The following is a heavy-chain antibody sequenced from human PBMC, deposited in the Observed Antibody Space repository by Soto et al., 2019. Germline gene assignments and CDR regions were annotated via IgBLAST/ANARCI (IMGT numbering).Heavy chain of an antibody. CDR2: INHSGST. CDR3: AIDSSDGHFDAYDI. J-gene: IGHJ3*02. D-gene: IGHD3-22*01. CDR1: GGSFSGYY. V-gene: IGHV4-34*01. Sequence: SETLSLTCAVYGGSFSGYYWSWIRQPPGKGLEWIGEINHSGSTNYNPSLKSRVTISVDTSKNQFSLKLSSVTAADTAVYYCAIDSSDGHFDAYDICSRGTLVIGSS.